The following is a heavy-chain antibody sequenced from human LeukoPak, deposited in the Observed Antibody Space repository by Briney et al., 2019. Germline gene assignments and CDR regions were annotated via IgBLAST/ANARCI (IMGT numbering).Heavy chain of an antibody. V-gene: IGHV3-23*01. CDR2: ISGSGGST. CDR3: AKASGRGTAMVTSVLDY. D-gene: IGHD5-18*01. CDR1: GFTFSSYA. Sequence: GGSLRLSCAASGFTFSSYAMSWVRQAPGKGLEWVSAISGSGGSTYYADSVKGRFTISRDNAKNSLFLQMNSLRAEDTALYYCAKASGRGTAMVTSVLDYWGQGTLVTVSS. J-gene: IGHJ4*02.